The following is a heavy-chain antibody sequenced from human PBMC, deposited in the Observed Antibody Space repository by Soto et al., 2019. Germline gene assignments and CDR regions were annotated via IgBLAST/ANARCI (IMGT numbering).Heavy chain of an antibody. CDR1: GGSISSSSYY. V-gene: IGHV4-39*01. CDR3: ARLRPYDSSGYYSETPGYFDY. J-gene: IGHJ4*02. CDR2: IYYSGST. D-gene: IGHD3-22*01. Sequence: SETLSLTCTVSGGSISSSSYYWGWIRQPPGKGLEWIGSIYYSGSTYYNPSLKSRVTISVDTSKNQFSLKLSSVTAADTAVYYCARLRPYDSSGYYSETPGYFDYWGQGTLVTVSS.